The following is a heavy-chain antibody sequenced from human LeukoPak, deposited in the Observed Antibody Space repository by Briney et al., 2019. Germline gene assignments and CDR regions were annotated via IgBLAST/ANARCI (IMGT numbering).Heavy chain of an antibody. CDR1: GGSVSSGSYY. J-gene: IGHJ4*02. Sequence: PSETLSLTCTVSGGSVSSGSYYWSWIRQPPGKGLEWIGYIYYSGSTNYNPSLKSRVTISVDTSKNQFSLKLSSVTAADTAVYYCARQGSGYYYHYFDYWGQGTLVTVSS. V-gene: IGHV4-61*01. CDR3: ARQGSGYYYHYFDY. CDR2: IYYSGST. D-gene: IGHD3-22*01.